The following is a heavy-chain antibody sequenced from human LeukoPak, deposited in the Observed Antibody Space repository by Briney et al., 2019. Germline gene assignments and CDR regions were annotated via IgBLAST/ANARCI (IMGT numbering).Heavy chain of an antibody. CDR1: GGSFSGYY. CDR2: INHSGST. CDR3: ARDGNSGYPFDY. Sequence: SETLSLTCAVYGGSFSGYYWSWIRQPPGKGLEWIGEINHSGSTNYNPSLKSRVTMSVDTSKNQFSLKLSSVTAADTAVYYCARDGNSGYPFDYWGQGTLVTVSS. V-gene: IGHV4-34*01. J-gene: IGHJ4*02. D-gene: IGHD3-22*01.